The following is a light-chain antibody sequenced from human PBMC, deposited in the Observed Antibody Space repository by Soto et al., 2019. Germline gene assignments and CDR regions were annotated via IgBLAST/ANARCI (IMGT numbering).Light chain of an antibody. CDR3: QQADSFPLT. CDR1: QAISNW. Sequence: DLQMTQSPSSVSASVGDRVTITCRASQAISNWLAWYQHKPGKAPRLLIYAASSLQSGVPSRFSGSGSGTDFTLTISSLQPEDFATYYCQQADSFPLTFGGGTKVEIK. CDR2: AAS. J-gene: IGKJ4*02. V-gene: IGKV1-12*01.